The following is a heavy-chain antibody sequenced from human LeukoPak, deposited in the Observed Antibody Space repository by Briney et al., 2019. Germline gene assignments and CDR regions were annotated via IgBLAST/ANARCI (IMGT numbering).Heavy chain of an antibody. D-gene: IGHD6-19*01. CDR3: ARDKQWLYCFDQ. Sequence: PERSLRLSCGASGFSFSDYAMHWVRQAPAKGLEWVAVISYDGINKHYADSVKGRFTISRDNSKNTLYLQMNSLRAEDTAVYYCARDKQWLYCFDQWGQGTPVTVSS. CDR1: GFSFSDYA. V-gene: IGHV3-30-3*01. J-gene: IGHJ4*02. CDR2: ISYDGINK.